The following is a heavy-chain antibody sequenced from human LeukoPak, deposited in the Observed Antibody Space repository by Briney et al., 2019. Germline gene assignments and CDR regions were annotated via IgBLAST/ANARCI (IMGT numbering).Heavy chain of an antibody. CDR3: ARQGIAVAMRLNWFDP. CDR1: GGSFSGYY. Sequence: PSETLSLTCAVYGGSFSGYYWSWIRQPPGKGLEWIGEINHSGSTNYNPSLKSRVTISVDTSKNQFSLKLSSVTAADTAVYYCARQGIAVAMRLNWFDPWGQGTLVTVSS. J-gene: IGHJ5*02. CDR2: INHSGST. V-gene: IGHV4-34*01. D-gene: IGHD6-19*01.